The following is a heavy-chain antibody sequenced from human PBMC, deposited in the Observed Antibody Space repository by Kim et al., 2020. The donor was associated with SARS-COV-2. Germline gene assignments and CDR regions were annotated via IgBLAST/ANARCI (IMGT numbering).Heavy chain of an antibody. J-gene: IGHJ5*02. CDR3: ARDLPLPSSGRHRRPENWFDP. CDR1: GGSISSYY. CDR2: IYYSGST. Sequence: SETLSLTCTVSGGSISSYYWSWIRQPPGKGLEWIGYIYYSGSTNYNPSLKSRVTISVDTSKNQFSLKLSSVTAAETAVYYCARDLPLPSSGRHRRPENWFDPWGQGTLVTVSS. V-gene: IGHV4-59*01. D-gene: IGHD6-19*01.